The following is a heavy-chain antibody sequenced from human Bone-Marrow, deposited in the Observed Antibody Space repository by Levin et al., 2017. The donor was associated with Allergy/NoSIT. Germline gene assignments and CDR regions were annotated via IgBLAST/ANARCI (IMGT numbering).Heavy chain of an antibody. CDR1: GGSTSAYY. J-gene: IGHJ4*02. CDR3: ARDKGYYLDY. D-gene: IGHD2-15*01. Sequence: SETLSLTCTVSGGSTSAYYWNWIRQPPGKGLEWIGYINDSGRTNYNSSLNSRVTMSLDTSTNQFSLRLGSVTAADTAVYYCARDKGYYLDYWGQGTLVTVSS. V-gene: IGHV4-59*01. CDR2: INDSGRT.